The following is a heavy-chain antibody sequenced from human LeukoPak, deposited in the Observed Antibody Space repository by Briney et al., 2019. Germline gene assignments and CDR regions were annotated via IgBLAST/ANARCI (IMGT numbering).Heavy chain of an antibody. CDR3: VRGWKLTNFDY. V-gene: IGHV3-21*01. CDR2: ISSSRSYI. Sequence: NPGGSLRLSCAASGFTFSSYSMNWVRQAPGKGLEWVSYISSSRSYIYYADSVKGRFTISRDNAKNSLFLQMNSLRAEDTAVYYCVRGWKLTNFDYWGQGTLVTVSS. J-gene: IGHJ4*01. CDR1: GFTFSSYS. D-gene: IGHD2-15*01.